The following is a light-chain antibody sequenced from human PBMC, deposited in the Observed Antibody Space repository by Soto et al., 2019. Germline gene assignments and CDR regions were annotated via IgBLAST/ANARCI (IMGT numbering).Light chain of an antibody. Sequence: EIVMTQSPATLSVSPGERATLSCRASQSVSSDLAWYHQKPGQAPRLLIYGASTRATGIPARFSGSGSGTEFTLTINSLQSEDFAVYYCQQYNNWTRTFGQGTKVKI. CDR1: QSVSSD. V-gene: IGKV3-15*01. J-gene: IGKJ1*01. CDR2: GAS. CDR3: QQYNNWTRT.